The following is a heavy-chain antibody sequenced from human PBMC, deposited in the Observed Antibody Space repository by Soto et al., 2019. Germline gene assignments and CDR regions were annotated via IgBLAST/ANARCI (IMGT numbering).Heavy chain of an antibody. CDR2: ISGSGGST. CDR1: GFTFSSYA. J-gene: IGHJ6*02. Sequence: PGGSLRLSCTASGFTFSSYAMNWVRQAPGKGLEWVSAISGSGGSTYYADSVKGRFTISRDNSKNTLYLQMNSLRAEDTAVYYCAKDVLRFLEWLAFYGMDVWGQGTTVTVSS. D-gene: IGHD3-3*01. V-gene: IGHV3-23*01. CDR3: AKDVLRFLEWLAFYGMDV.